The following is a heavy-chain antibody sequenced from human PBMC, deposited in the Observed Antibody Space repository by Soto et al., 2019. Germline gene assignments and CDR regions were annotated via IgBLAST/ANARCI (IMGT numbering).Heavy chain of an antibody. D-gene: IGHD4-17*01. CDR2: ISSSSSYI. V-gene: IGHV3-21*01. CDR1: GFTFSSYS. J-gene: IGHJ6*03. Sequence: GGSLRLSCAASGFTFSSYSINWVRQAPGKGLEWVSSISSSSSYIYYADSVKGRFTISRDNAKNSLYLQMNSLRAEDTAVYYCARAVTSYYYYYYMDVWGKGTTVTVSS. CDR3: ARAVTSYYYYYYMDV.